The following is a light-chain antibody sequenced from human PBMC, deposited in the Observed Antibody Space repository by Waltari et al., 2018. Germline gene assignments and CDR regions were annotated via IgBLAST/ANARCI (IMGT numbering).Light chain of an antibody. CDR1: SNDVGGYNS. V-gene: IGLV2-14*01. J-gene: IGLJ2*01. CDR3: SSQSSNDVVL. Sequence: QSALTQPASVSGSPGQSVTIFCAGTSNDVGGYNSVSWYQEHPGQAPRVIIYDVSDRPSGVSDRFSGSKSGNTACLTISGLQAEDEADYYCSSQSSNDVVLFGGGTKLTVL. CDR2: DVS.